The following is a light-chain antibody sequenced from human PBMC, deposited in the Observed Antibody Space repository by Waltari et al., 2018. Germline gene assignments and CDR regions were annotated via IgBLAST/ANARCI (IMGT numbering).Light chain of an antibody. CDR1: QSVKGT. Sequence: IVLTQSPGTLSLSPGERPTLSCRASQSVKGTLAWYQQKPGQSPRLLIYGSSTRATGIPDRFSGSGFGTDFTLTISRLEPEDFAVYYCQHYVSLPVTFGQGTKVEIK. CDR2: GSS. J-gene: IGKJ1*01. CDR3: QHYVSLPVT. V-gene: IGKV3-20*01.